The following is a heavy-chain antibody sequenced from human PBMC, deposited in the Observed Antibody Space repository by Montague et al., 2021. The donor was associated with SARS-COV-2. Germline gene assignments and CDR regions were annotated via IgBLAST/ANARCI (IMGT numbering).Heavy chain of an antibody. Sequence: CAISGDSVSSNIATWNWIRQSPSRGLEWLGRTYYRSKCYNDYAVSVKSRVIINPDTSNNRISLQLNSVTPEDTAVYYCARAYCGGDCYCYWYFDLWGRGTLVTVSS. CDR2: TYYRSKCYN. V-gene: IGHV6-1*01. CDR3: ARAYCGGDCYCYWYFDL. CDR1: GDSVSSNIAT. J-gene: IGHJ2*01. D-gene: IGHD2-21*02.